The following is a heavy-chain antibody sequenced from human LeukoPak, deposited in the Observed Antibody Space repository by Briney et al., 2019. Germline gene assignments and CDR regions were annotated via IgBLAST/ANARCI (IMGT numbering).Heavy chain of an antibody. CDR2: INPNSGDT. CDR3: ARYYIEGRCFDY. V-gene: IGHV1-2*02. Sequence: RASVKVSCKASGYIFTGYYMHWVRQAPGQGLEWMGWINPNSGDTNYAQKFQGRVTMTRDTSISTAYMELSRLRSDDTAVYYCARYYIEGRCFDYWGQGTLVTVSS. D-gene: IGHD3-10*01. CDR1: GYIFTGYY. J-gene: IGHJ4*02.